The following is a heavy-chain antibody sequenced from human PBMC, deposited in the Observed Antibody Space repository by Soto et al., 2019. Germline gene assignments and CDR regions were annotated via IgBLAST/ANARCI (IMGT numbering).Heavy chain of an antibody. D-gene: IGHD6-19*01. CDR2: INHSGST. J-gene: IGHJ5*02. Sequence: SETLSLTCAVYGGSFSGYYWSWIRQPPGKGLEWIGEINHSGSTNYNPSLKSRVTISVDTSKNQFSLKLSSVTAADTAVYYCARAVAAQEVWFDPWGQGTLVTVSS. CDR3: ARAVAAQEVWFDP. V-gene: IGHV4-34*01. CDR1: GGSFSGYY.